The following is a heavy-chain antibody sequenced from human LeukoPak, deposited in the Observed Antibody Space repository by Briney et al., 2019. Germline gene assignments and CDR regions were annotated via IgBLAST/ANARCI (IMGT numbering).Heavy chain of an antibody. CDR3: ARAPTQAGRFLEIDH. CDR2: IIPIFGTA. D-gene: IGHD3-3*01. CDR1: GGTFSSYA. V-gene: IGHV1-69*13. Sequence: SVTVSCKASGGTFSSYAISWVRQAPGQGLEWMGGIIPIFGTANYAQKFQGRVTITADESTSTAYMELSSLRSEDTAVYYCARAPTQAGRFLEIDHWGQGTLVTVSS. J-gene: IGHJ4*02.